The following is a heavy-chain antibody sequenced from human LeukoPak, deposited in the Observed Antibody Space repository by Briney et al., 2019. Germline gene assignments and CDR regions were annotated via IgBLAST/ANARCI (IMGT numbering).Heavy chain of an antibody. CDR1: GGSISSSSYY. CDR3: AREEIAVADLHNWFDP. J-gene: IGHJ5*02. CDR2: IYYSGST. Sequence: SETLSLTCTVSGGSISSSSYYWGWIRQPPGKGLEWIGSIYYSGSTYYNPSLKSRVTISVDTSKNQFSLKLSSVTAADTAVYYCAREEIAVADLHNWFDPWGQGTLVTVSS. D-gene: IGHD6-19*01. V-gene: IGHV4-39*02.